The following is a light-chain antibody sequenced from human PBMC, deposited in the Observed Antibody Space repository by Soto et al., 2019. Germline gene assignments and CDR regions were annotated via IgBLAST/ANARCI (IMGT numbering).Light chain of an antibody. J-gene: IGKJ2*01. CDR3: QQYSSHP. V-gene: IGKV1-5*03. CDR2: KAS. CDR1: QSISSW. Sequence: DIQMTQSPSTLSASVGDRVTITCRASQSISSWLAWYQQKPGKAPKLLIYKASSLESGVTSRFSGSGSGTEFTLTISRLQHDDFATYYCQQYSSHPFGQGTKLELK.